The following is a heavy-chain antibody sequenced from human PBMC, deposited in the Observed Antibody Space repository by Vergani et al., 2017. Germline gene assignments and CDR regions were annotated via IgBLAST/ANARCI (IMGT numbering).Heavy chain of an antibody. CDR2: IYTSGST. CDR1: GGSISSYY. J-gene: IGHJ6*02. CDR3: ARRGYSYVLGGHYYGMDV. V-gene: IGHV4-4*07. D-gene: IGHD5-18*01. Sequence: QVQLQESGPGLVKPSETLSLTCTVSGGSISSYYWSWIRQPAGKGLEWIGRIYTSGSTNYNPSLKSRVTMSVDTSKNQFSLKLSSVTAADTAVYYCARRGYSYVLGGHYYGMDVWGQGTTVTVSS.